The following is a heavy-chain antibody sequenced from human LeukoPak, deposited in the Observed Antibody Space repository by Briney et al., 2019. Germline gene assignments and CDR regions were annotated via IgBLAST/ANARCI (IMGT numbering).Heavy chain of an antibody. CDR2: IFHSGNT. D-gene: IGHD6-13*01. V-gene: IGHV4-38-2*01. J-gene: IGHJ6*03. CDR1: GYSISSGYY. CDR3: ARQGGSSSPYYYYYMDV. Sequence: PSETLSLTCAVSGYSISSGYYWGWFRQPPGKGLEWIGCIFHSGNTYYNPSLKSRVSISVDTSKNQFSLKLPSVTAADTAVYYCARQGGSSSPYYYYYMDVWGKGTTVTVSS.